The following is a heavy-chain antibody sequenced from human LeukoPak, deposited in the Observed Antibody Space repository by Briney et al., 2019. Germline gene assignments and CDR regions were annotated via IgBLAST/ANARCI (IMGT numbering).Heavy chain of an antibody. J-gene: IGHJ4*02. CDR1: GFTFSNYW. V-gene: IGHV3-7*04. CDR2: IKEDGSEK. Sequence: PGGSLRLSCAASGFTFSNYWMTWVRQAPGKGLEWVANIKEDGSEKYYVDSVKGRFSISRDNAKNTLYLQMSSLRADDTAVYFCARDPLRRFDYWGQGTLVTVSP. D-gene: IGHD5-12*01. CDR3: ARDPLRRFDY.